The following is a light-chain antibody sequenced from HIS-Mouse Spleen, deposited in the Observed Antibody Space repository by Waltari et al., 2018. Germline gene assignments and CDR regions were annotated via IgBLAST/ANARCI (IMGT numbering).Light chain of an antibody. V-gene: IGKV1-5*03. CDR3: QQYNSYIFT. Sequence: DIQITQSPSPLSASVGDSVTITFRASQNISSWFAWYQEKPGKAPKLLIYKASSLESGVPSRFSGSGSGTEFTLTISSLQPDDFATYYCQQYNSYIFTFGPGTKVDIK. CDR2: KAS. CDR1: QNISSW. J-gene: IGKJ3*01.